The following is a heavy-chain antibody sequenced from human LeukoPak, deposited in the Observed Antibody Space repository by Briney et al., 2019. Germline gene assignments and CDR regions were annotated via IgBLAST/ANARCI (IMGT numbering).Heavy chain of an antibody. CDR3: ARDPPAVAGRSSPYYYYYMDV. J-gene: IGHJ6*03. Sequence: SVKVSCKASGGTFSSYAISWVRQAPGQGLEWMGGIIPIFGTANYAQKFQGRVTITADKSTSTAYMELSSLRSEDTAVYCCARDPPAVAGRSSPYYYYYMDVWGKGTTVTVSS. CDR1: GGTFSSYA. D-gene: IGHD6-19*01. V-gene: IGHV1-69*06. CDR2: IIPIFGTA.